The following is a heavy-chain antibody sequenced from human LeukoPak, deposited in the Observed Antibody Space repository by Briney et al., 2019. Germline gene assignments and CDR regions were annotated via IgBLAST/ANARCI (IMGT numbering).Heavy chain of an antibody. Sequence: PGGSLRLSCAASGFTFSSYAMHWVRQAPGKGLEWVAVISYDGSNKYYADSVKGRFTISRDNSKNTLYLQMNSLRAEDTAVYYCASLVGPELELGDGYFDYWGQGTLVTVSS. D-gene: IGHD1-7*01. CDR3: ASLVGPELELGDGYFDY. J-gene: IGHJ4*02. CDR1: GFTFSSYA. CDR2: ISYDGSNK. V-gene: IGHV3-30-3*01.